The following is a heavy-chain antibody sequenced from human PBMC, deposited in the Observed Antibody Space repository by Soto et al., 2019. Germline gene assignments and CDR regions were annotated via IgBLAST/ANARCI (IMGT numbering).Heavy chain of an antibody. CDR1: GYTFTSYA. CDR3: GRSVVGATGEILYNAMDV. J-gene: IGHJ6*02. CDR2: INAANGDT. Sequence: QVQLVQSGAEVKKPGASVQVSCKASGYTFTSYALHWVRQARGERPEWMGWINAANGDTKYSKKFQGRVTITRDTSASTGYIELSSRRSEDTAVYFCGRSVVGATGEILYNAMDVWGQGTTVTVSS. D-gene: IGHD1-26*01. V-gene: IGHV1-3*01.